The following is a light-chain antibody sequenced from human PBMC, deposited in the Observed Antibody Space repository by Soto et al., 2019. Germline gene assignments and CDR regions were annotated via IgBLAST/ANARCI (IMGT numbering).Light chain of an antibody. CDR2: DAS. J-gene: IGKJ5*01. CDR3: QHRSDWPPAVT. CDR1: QSVSSY. Sequence: DIVLTQSPATLSLSPGERATLSCRASQSVSSYLAWYQQKPGQAPRLLIYDASNRATGIPARFSGSGSGTDFTLTISSLEPEDFAFYYCQHRSDWPPAVTFGQGTRLEIK. V-gene: IGKV3-11*01.